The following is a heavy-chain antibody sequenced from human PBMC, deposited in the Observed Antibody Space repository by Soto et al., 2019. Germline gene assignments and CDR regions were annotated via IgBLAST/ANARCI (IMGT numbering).Heavy chain of an antibody. CDR3: ARGLRGYSYGYWIDY. D-gene: IGHD5-18*01. CDR1: GGSISSGGYY. V-gene: IGHV4-31*03. CDR2: IYYSGST. J-gene: IGHJ4*02. Sequence: SETLSLTCTVSGGSISSGGYYWSWIRQHPGKGLEWIGYIYYSGSTYYNPSLKSRVTISVDTSKNQFSLKLSSVTAADTAVYYCARGLRGYSYGYWIDYWGQGTLVTVSS.